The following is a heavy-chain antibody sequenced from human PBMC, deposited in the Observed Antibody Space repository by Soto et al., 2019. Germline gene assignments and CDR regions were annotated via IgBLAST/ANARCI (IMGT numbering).Heavy chain of an antibody. V-gene: IGHV4-39*01. CDR2: IYYSGST. J-gene: IGHJ4*02. D-gene: IGHD3-16*02. CDR1: GCSISSSSYY. Sequence: LSLNCTVSGCSISSSSYYWGWIRQPPGKGLEWIGSIYYSGSTYYNPSLKSRVTISVDTSKNQFSLKLSSVTAADTAVYYCAGLRLGELSLRPFDYWGQGTLVTVSS. CDR3: AGLRLGELSLRPFDY.